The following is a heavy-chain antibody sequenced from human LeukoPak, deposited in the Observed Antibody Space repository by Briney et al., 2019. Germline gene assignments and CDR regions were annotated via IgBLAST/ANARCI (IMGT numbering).Heavy chain of an antibody. CDR2: IYHSGST. Sequence: SETLSLTCTVSGYSISSGDYWGWIRQPPGKGLEWIGSIYHSGSTYYNPSLMSRVSISVDTSKIQFSLRLSSVTAADTAVYYCATIVVDPGSVYYYMDVWGKGTTVTVSS. V-gene: IGHV4-38-2*02. CDR3: ATIVVDPGSVYYYMDV. D-gene: IGHD2-2*01. CDR1: GYSISSGDY. J-gene: IGHJ6*03.